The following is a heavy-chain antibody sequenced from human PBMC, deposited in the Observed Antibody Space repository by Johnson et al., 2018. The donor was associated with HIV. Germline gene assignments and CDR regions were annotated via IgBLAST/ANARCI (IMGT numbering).Heavy chain of an antibody. J-gene: IGHJ3*02. Sequence: VQLVESGGGVVRPGGSLRLSCAASGFTFDDYGMSWVRQAPGKGLEWVSYISSSGSTIYYADSVKGRFTISRDNSKNTLYLQMNSLRAEDTALYYCAKDSGYSSIYYKIGSFDIWGQGAMVTVSS. V-gene: IGHV3-48*01. CDR1: GFTFDDYG. CDR2: ISSSGSTI. D-gene: IGHD6-13*01. CDR3: AKDSGYSSIYYKIGSFDI.